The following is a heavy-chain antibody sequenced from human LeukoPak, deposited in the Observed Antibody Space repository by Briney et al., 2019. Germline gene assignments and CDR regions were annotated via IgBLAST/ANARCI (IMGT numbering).Heavy chain of an antibody. CDR2: IKEDGSEK. D-gene: IGHD3-16*01. CDR3: ARDDEITFGTGS. J-gene: IGHJ5*02. V-gene: IGHV3-7*01. Sequence: PGGSLRLSCAASGFTFHTYWMTWVRQAPGKGLEWVANIKEDGSEKYYLDSVKGRFTISRDNAKKSLYLEMNSLRAEDTAVYYCARDDEITFGTGSWGQGTLVTVSS. CDR1: GFTFHTYW.